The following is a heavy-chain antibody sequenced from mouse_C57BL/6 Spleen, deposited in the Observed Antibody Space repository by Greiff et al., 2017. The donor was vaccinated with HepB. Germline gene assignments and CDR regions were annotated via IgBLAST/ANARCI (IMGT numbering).Heavy chain of an antibody. Sequence: EVQLQQSGPELVKPGDSVKISCKASGYSFTGYFMNWVMQSHGKSLEWIGRINPYNGDTFYNQKFTGKATLTVDKTSSTAHMELRSLTSEDSAVYYCARSLYDYDSWFAYWGQGTLVTVSA. CDR3: ARSLYDYDSWFAY. D-gene: IGHD2-4*01. V-gene: IGHV1-20*01. J-gene: IGHJ3*01. CDR1: GYSFTGYF. CDR2: INPYNGDT.